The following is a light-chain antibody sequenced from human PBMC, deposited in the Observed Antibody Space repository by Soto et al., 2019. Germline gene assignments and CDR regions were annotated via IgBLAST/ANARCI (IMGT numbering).Light chain of an antibody. CDR2: DAS. Sequence: EIVLTQSPATLSLSPGERATLSCRASQSVSSYLAWYQQKPGQAPRLLIYDASNRATGIPARFSGSGSGTDFTLTISSIETEDFAVYDGQTRRTWPRYTFGQGTKLDIK. CDR3: QTRRTWPRYT. V-gene: IGKV3-11*01. J-gene: IGKJ2*01. CDR1: QSVSSY.